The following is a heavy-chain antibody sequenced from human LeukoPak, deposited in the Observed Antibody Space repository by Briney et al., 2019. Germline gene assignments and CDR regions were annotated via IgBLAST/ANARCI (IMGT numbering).Heavy chain of an antibody. V-gene: IGHV3-23*01. J-gene: IGHJ4*02. CDR2: IRGNGGST. D-gene: IGHD3-22*01. CDR1: GFTFSDYY. Sequence: PGGSLRLSCAASGFTFSDYYMSWIRQAPGKGLEWVSGIRGNGGSTYYADSVKGRFTISRDNSKNTLYLQMNSLRAEDTAIYYCAKDTGYYYDSAGYYFDYWGQGILVTVSS. CDR3: AKDTGYYYDSAGYYFDY.